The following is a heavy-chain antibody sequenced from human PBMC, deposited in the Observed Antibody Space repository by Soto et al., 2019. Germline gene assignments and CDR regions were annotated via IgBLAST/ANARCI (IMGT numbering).Heavy chain of an antibody. CDR3: ARDKITGLFDY. Sequence: PSETLSLTGAVSDGAISTSNWCSWARQPPGKGLEWIGEVYRTGSTNSNPSLKSPVTISVDTSKNPFSLKLTSVTPADTALYYCARDKITGLFDYWGQGTLVTGSS. V-gene: IGHV4-4*02. J-gene: IGHJ4*02. D-gene: IGHD2-8*02. CDR2: VYRTGST. CDR1: DGAISTSNW.